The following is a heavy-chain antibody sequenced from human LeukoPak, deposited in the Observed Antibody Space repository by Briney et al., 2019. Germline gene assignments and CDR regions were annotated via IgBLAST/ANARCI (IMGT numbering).Heavy chain of an antibody. Sequence: SQTLSLTFAISGDSVSSNSVAWNWIRQSPSRGLEWLGRTYYRSKWYNEYALSVKSRITINPDTSKNQFSLQLNSVTPEDTAVYYCAREAGRYFGYWGQGTLITVSS. CDR2: TYYRSKWYN. CDR3: AREAGRYFGY. J-gene: IGHJ4*02. CDR1: GDSVSSNSVA. V-gene: IGHV6-1*01.